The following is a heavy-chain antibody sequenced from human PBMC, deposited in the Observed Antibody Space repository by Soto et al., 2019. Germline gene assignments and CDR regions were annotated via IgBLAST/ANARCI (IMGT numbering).Heavy chain of an antibody. CDR1: GFTFSSYA. CDR3: AKDSIDYGDYSDY. D-gene: IGHD4-17*01. V-gene: IGHV3-23*01. Sequence: GGSLRLSCAASGFTFSSYAMSWVRQAPGKGLEWVSAIGGSGGSTYYEDSVKGRFTISRDNSKNTLYLQMNSLRAEDTAVYYCAKDSIDYGDYSDYWGQGTLVTVSS. CDR2: IGGSGGST. J-gene: IGHJ4*02.